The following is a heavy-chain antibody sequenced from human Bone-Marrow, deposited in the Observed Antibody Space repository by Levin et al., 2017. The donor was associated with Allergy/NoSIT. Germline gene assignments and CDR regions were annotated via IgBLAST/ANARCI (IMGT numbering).Heavy chain of an antibody. Sequence: SETLSLTCNVSGGSVSSGSYYWSWIRQPPGTGLEWIGYIYYTGSTDYNPSLKSRVAISIDTWKNQLSLKLSSVTAADTAVYYCAGAPADSSGWFGEYYFDYWGQGTLVTVSS. CDR2: IYYTGST. CDR3: AGAPADSSGWFGEYYFDY. D-gene: IGHD6-19*01. J-gene: IGHJ4*02. V-gene: IGHV4-61*01. CDR1: GGSVSSGSYY.